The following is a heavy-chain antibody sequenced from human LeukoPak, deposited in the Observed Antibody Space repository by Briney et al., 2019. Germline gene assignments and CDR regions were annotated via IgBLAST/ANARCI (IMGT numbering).Heavy chain of an antibody. Sequence: GRSLRLSCAASGFTFSSYAMHWVRQAPGKGLEWVAVISYDGSNKYYADSVKGRFTISRDNSKNTLYLQMNSLRAEDTAVYYCARDLSAVYGSGSSDYYYYYSMDVWGKGTTVTVSS. CDR3: ARDLSAVYGSGSSDYYYYYSMDV. CDR2: ISYDGSNK. CDR1: GFTFSSYA. V-gene: IGHV3-30*04. J-gene: IGHJ6*04. D-gene: IGHD3-10*01.